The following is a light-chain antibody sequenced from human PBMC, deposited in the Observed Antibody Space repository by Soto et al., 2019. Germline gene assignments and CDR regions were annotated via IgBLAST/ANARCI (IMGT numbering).Light chain of an antibody. CDR1: SSDVGGYNY. V-gene: IGLV2-11*01. CDR2: DVN. J-gene: IGLJ1*01. Sequence: QSALTQPRSVSGSPGQSVTISCTGTSSDVGGYNYVSWYQQHPGKAPKLMIYDVNKRPSGVPDRFSGSKSGNTASLTISGLQAEDESDYYCCSYAGDYLFVFGTGTKFTVL. CDR3: CSYAGDYLFV.